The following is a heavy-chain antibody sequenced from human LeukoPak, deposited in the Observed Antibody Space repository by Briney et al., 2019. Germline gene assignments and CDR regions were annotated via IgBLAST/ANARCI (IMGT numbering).Heavy chain of an antibody. CDR2: ISGSGGST. Sequence: TGGSLRLSCAASGFTFSSYAMSWVRQAPGKGLEWVSAISGSGGSTYYADSVKGRFTISRDNPKNTLYLQMNSLRAEDTAVYYCAKDDYSKVGNNPAPSNQHDYWGQGTLVTVSS. V-gene: IGHV3-23*01. CDR3: AKDDYSKVGNNPAPSNQHDY. D-gene: IGHD4-11*01. J-gene: IGHJ4*02. CDR1: GFTFSSYA.